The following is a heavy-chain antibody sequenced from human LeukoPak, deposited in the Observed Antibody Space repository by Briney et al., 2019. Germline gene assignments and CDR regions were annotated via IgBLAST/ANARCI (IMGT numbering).Heavy chain of an antibody. CDR2: IYYSGST. CDR3: AATVLYDAFDI. CDR1: GGSIRSYY. J-gene: IGHJ3*02. V-gene: IGHV4-59*08. Sequence: SETLSLTCAVSGGSIRSYYWSWIRQPLGKGLEWIGYIYYSGSTNYNPSLKSRVTISVDTSKNQFSLKLSSVTAADTAVYFCAATVLYDAFDIWGQGTMVTVSS. D-gene: IGHD4-11*01.